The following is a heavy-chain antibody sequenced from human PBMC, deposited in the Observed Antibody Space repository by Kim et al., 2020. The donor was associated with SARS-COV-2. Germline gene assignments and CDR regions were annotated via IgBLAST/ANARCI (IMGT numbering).Heavy chain of an antibody. V-gene: IGHV3-11*01. CDR1: GLTFSDYY. CDR3: ARESRGVVVTGPAY. D-gene: IGHD2-2*01. CDR2: ISSTGTAT. J-gene: IGHJ4*02. Sequence: GGSLRLSCAASGLTFSDYYMSWIRQAPGKGLEFVSFISSTGTATYYADSVKGRFTISRDNTNNSLYLQMNSLRAEDTAVYYFARESRGVVVTGPAYWGQGTLVTVSS.